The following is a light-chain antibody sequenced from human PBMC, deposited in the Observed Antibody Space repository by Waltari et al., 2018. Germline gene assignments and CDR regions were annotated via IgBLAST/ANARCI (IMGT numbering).Light chain of an antibody. J-gene: IGKJ4*01. V-gene: IGKV4-1*01. CDR2: WAS. Sequence: DIVMTQSPDSLAVSLGERATINCKPSQSVLYSSNNKNYLAWYQQKPGQPPKLLIYWASTRESGVPDRFSGSGSGTDFTLTISSLQAEDVAVYYCQQYYSTLTFGGGTKVEIK. CDR3: QQYYSTLT. CDR1: QSVLYSSNNKNY.